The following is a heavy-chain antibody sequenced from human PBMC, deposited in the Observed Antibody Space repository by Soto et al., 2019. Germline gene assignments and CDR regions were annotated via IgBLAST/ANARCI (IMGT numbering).Heavy chain of an antibody. D-gene: IGHD6-19*01. J-gene: IGHJ5*02. CDR2: IRVGGGDT. CDR1: GFTFSSSA. V-gene: IGHV3-23*01. CDR3: AKCSVGTVRTSGWCTWFDP. Sequence: EVRLLESGGGLAQPGGSRRLSCAASGFTFSSSAMNWVRQAPGKGLEWVSSIRVGGGDTFYADSVRGRFTVSRDISRNPLYLQMNSLRAEDPAIYYCAKCSVGTVRTSGWCTWFDPWGQGTLVTVSS.